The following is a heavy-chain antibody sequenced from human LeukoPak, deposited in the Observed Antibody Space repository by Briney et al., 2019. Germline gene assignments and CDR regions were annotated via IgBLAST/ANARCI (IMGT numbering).Heavy chain of an antibody. Sequence: SVKVSCKASGGTFSSYAISWVRQAPGQGLEWMGGIIPISGAGNYAQKFQGRVTITADESTSTAYMELSSLRSEDTAVYYCAGGSGSYYNVMSYYFYYMDVWGKGTTVTISS. D-gene: IGHD3-10*01. J-gene: IGHJ6*03. CDR2: IIPISGAG. V-gene: IGHV1-69*13. CDR1: GGTFSSYA. CDR3: AGGSGSYYNVMSYYFYYMDV.